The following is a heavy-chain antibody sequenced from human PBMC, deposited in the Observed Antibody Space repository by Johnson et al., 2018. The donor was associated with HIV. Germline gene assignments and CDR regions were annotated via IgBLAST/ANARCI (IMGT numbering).Heavy chain of an antibody. V-gene: IGHV3-30*04. J-gene: IGHJ3*02. Sequence: QVQLVESGGGVVQPGRSLRLSCAASGFTFSSYAIHWVRQAPGKGLEWVAVTSYDGNNKYYADSVKGRFTLSRDNSKNTLYLQMNSLGAEDTAVYYCAREGLEQVVSDAFDIWGQGTMVTVSS. CDR1: GFTFSSYA. CDR3: AREGLEQVVSDAFDI. D-gene: IGHD6-6*01. CDR2: TSYDGNNK.